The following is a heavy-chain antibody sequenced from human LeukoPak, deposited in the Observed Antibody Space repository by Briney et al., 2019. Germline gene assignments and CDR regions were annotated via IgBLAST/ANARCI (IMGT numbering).Heavy chain of an antibody. J-gene: IGHJ4*02. CDR2: ISYDGRNQ. D-gene: IGHD3-9*01. Sequence: GGSLRLSCAASGFSFTTYGMHWVRQAPLKGLEWLAAISYDGRNQNYADSVKGRFTISRDNSKNTLYLQMNSLRAEDTAVYYCAKDRDILTGYYQSQFDYWGQGTLVTVSS. CDR1: GFSFTTYG. V-gene: IGHV3-30*18. CDR3: AKDRDILTGYYQSQFDY.